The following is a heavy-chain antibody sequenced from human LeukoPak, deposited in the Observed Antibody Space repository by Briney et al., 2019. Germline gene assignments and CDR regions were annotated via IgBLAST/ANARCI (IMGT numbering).Heavy chain of an antibody. V-gene: IGHV3-48*01. Sequence: SLRLSCAAXXFTFSXYGMHWVRQAPGKGLEGVSYISSSSSTIYYADSVKGRFTISRDNAKNSLYLQMNSLRAEDTAVYYCASHARGGGYYYPFDYWGQGTLVTVSS. CDR2: ISSSSSTI. CDR1: XFTFSXYG. D-gene: IGHD3-22*01. CDR3: ASHARGGGYYYPFDY. J-gene: IGHJ4*02.